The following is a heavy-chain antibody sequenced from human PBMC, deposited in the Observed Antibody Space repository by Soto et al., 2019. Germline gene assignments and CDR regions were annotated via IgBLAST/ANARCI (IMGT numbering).Heavy chain of an antibody. CDR3: ARDPGYGDDEIDY. Sequence: QVQLVQSGAEVKKPGASVKVSCKASGYTFTSYGISWVRQAPGQGLEWMGWISAYNGNTNYAQKLQGRVTMTTDTSTTTTNMELRSLRTDDTAVHYCARDPGYGDDEIDYWGQGTRVTASS. CDR2: ISAYNGNT. CDR1: GYTFTSYG. J-gene: IGHJ4*02. V-gene: IGHV1-18*01. D-gene: IGHD4-17*01.